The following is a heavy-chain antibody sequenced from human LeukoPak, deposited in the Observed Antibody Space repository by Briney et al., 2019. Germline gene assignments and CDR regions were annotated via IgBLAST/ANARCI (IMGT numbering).Heavy chain of an antibody. CDR3: ARDYPTDYYDSSGYYYHDAFDI. J-gene: IGHJ3*02. V-gene: IGHV4-59*01. D-gene: IGHD3-22*01. Sequence: PSETLSLTCTVSGGSISSYYWSWIRQPPGEGVEWIGYIYYSGSTNYNPSLKSRVTISVDTSKNQFSLKLSSVTAADTAVYYCARDYPTDYYDSSGYYYHDAFDIWGQGTMVTVSS. CDR1: GGSISSYY. CDR2: IYYSGST.